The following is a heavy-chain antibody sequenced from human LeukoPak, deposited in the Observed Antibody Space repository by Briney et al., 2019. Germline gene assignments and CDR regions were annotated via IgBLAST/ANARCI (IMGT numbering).Heavy chain of an antibody. Sequence: GGSLRLSCAASGFTFSSYGMHWVRQAPGKGLEWVAFIRYDGSNKYYADSVKGRFTISRDNSKNTLYLQMNSLRAEDTAVYYCARGSLDYYDSSGCDYWGQGTLVTVSS. CDR2: IRYDGSNK. D-gene: IGHD3-22*01. J-gene: IGHJ4*02. CDR1: GFTFSSYG. CDR3: ARGSLDYYDSSGCDY. V-gene: IGHV3-30*02.